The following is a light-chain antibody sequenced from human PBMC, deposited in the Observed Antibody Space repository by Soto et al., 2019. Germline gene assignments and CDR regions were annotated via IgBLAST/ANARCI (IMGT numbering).Light chain of an antibody. J-gene: IGKJ1*01. V-gene: IGKV3-11*01. CDR1: QSVSSF. CDR3: QQRSSWWT. Sequence: EVVLTQSPATLSLSPGERATLSCRASQSVSSFLAWYQQKPGQAPRRLIYDASNRATGIPARFSGSGSGTYFTLTISSLEPEDFAVYYCQQRSSWWTFGQGTKVEIK. CDR2: DAS.